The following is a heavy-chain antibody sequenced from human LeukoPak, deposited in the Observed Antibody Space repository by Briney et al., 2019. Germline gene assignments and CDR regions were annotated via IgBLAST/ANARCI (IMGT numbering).Heavy chain of an antibody. V-gene: IGHV3-66*01. Sequence: GGSLRLSCVAPGLIVSSNYMTWVRQAPGKGLEWVPIIYSAGSIDYADSVKGRFTISRDNSKNTVYLQMNNVTGADTAVYYCAREGRGTDAFDIWGQGTIVTVSS. CDR1: GLIVSSNY. CDR3: AREGRGTDAFDI. CDR2: IYSAGSI. D-gene: IGHD3-16*01. J-gene: IGHJ3*02.